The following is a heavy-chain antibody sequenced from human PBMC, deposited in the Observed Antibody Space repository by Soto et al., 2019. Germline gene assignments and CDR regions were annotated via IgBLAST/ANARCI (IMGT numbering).Heavy chain of an antibody. CDR2: ISAYNGNT. CDR3: AREYCSSTSCYIGDNWFDP. D-gene: IGHD2-2*02. CDR1: GYTFTSYG. Sequence: ASVKVSCKASGYTFTSYGISWVRQAPGQGLEWMGWISAYNGNTNYAQKLQGRVTMTTDTPTSTAYMELRSLRSDGTAVYYCAREYCSSTSCYIGDNWFDPWGQGTLVTVSS. J-gene: IGHJ5*02. V-gene: IGHV1-18*01.